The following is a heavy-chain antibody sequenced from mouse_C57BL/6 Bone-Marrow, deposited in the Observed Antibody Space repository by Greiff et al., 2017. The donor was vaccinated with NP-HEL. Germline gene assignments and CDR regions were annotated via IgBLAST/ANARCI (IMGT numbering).Heavy chain of an antibody. CDR1: GYTFTSYW. D-gene: IGHD1-1*01. J-gene: IGHJ1*03. Sequence: QVQLQQPGAELVKPGASVKLSCKASGYTFTSYWMQWVKQRPGQGLEWIGEIDPSDSYTNYNQKFKGKATLTVDTSSSTAYMQLSSLTSEDSAVDYCARSPSYYYGSSHWYFDVGGTGTTVTVSS. V-gene: IGHV1-50*01. CDR2: IDPSDSYT. CDR3: ARSPSYYYGSSHWYFDV.